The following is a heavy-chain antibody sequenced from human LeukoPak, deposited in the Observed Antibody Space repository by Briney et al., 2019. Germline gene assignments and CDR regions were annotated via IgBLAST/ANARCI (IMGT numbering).Heavy chain of an antibody. V-gene: IGHV1-2*02. Sequence: ASVKVSCKASGYIFTSYYIHWVRQPPGQGLEWMGWINSNSGVTNYAQKFQGRVTMTSDMSISTAYMELRWLKSDDTAVYYCARDPGSNFFDYWGQGTQITVSS. CDR3: ARDPGSNFFDY. D-gene: IGHD5/OR15-5a*01. CDR1: GYIFTSYY. CDR2: INSNSGVT. J-gene: IGHJ4*02.